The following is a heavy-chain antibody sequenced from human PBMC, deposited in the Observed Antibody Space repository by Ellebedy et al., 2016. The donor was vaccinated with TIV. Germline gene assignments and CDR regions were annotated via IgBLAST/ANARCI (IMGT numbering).Heavy chain of an antibody. Sequence: GESLKISCKGSGYRFTIYWIGWVRQMPGKGLEWMGIIYPDDSDTRYSPSFQGQVTISADKSINTAYLQWSSLKASDTAMYYCARTRLYYDSSGYSYWYFDLWGRGTLVTVSS. CDR1: GYRFTIYW. D-gene: IGHD3-22*01. CDR2: IYPDDSDT. CDR3: ARTRLYYDSSGYSYWYFDL. J-gene: IGHJ2*01. V-gene: IGHV5-51*01.